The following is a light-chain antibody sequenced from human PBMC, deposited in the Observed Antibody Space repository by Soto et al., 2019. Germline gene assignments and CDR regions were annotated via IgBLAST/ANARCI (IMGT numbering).Light chain of an antibody. CDR1: SSDVGAYNY. CDR2: DVS. CDR3: CSYAGSYTWV. Sequence: QSALTQPRSVSGSPGQSVTISCTGTSSDVGAYNYVSWYQQHPGKAPKLMIYDVSKGPSGVPDRFSGSKSGNTAALTISGLQAEDEADYYCCSYAGSYTWVFGGGTKVTVL. J-gene: IGLJ3*02. V-gene: IGLV2-11*01.